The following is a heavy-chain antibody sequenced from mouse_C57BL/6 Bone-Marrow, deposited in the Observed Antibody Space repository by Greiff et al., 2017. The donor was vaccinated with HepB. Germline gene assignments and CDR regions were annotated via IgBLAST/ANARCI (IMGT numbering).Heavy chain of an antibody. CDR1: GYTFTSYW. Sequence: VKLQQSGAELVKPGASVKLSCKASGYTFTSYWMHWVKQRPGRGLEWIGRIDPNSGGTKYNEKFKSKATLTVDKPSSTAYMQLSSLTSADSAVYYCAIAYYSNYIYPYYAMDYWGQGTSVTVSS. V-gene: IGHV1-72*01. CDR3: AIAYYSNYIYPYYAMDY. D-gene: IGHD2-12*01. CDR2: IDPNSGGT. J-gene: IGHJ4*01.